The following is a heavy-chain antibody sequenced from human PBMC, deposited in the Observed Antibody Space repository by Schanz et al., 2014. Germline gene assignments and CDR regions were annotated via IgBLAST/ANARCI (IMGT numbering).Heavy chain of an antibody. J-gene: IGHJ4*02. V-gene: IGHV3-21*02. Sequence: EVQLLESGGGLVQPGESLRLSCAASGFSFSSYTMHWVRQPPGKGLEWVSLVTWDGGYTYYADSVKGRFTISRDNAKNSLYLQMNGLRAEDTAVFYCARDGAELYYFDDWGQGTLVTVSS. CDR2: VTWDGGYT. CDR3: ARDGAELYYFDD. D-gene: IGHD1-1*01. CDR1: GFSFSSYT.